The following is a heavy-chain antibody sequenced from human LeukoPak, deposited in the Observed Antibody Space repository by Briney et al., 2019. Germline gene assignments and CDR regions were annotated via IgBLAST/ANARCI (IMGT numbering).Heavy chain of an antibody. D-gene: IGHD2-2*01. CDR2: ISYDGSNK. CDR3: AKDASYYCSSTSCLFDY. V-gene: IGHV3-30*18. Sequence: PGGSLRLSCAASGFTFSSYGMHWVRQAPGKGLEWVVVISYDGSNKYYADSVKGRFTISRDNSKNTLYLQMNSLRAEDTAVYYCAKDASYYCSSTSCLFDYWGQGTLVTVSS. CDR1: GFTFSSYG. J-gene: IGHJ4*02.